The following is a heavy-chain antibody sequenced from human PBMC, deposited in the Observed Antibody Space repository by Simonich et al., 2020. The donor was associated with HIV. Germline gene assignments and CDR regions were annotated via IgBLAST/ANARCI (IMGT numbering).Heavy chain of an antibody. J-gene: IGHJ4*02. CDR2: INPNSGGT. CDR1: GYTFTGYY. CDR3: ARGRNIVVVPAAVDY. Sequence: QVQLVQSGAEVKKPGASVKVSCKASGYTFTGYYMHWVRQAPGQGLEWMGRINPNSGGTNYAQKFQGRVTMTRDTSSSTAYMELSRLRSDDTAVYYCARGRNIVVVPAAVDYWGQGTLVTVSS. D-gene: IGHD2-2*01. V-gene: IGHV1-2*06.